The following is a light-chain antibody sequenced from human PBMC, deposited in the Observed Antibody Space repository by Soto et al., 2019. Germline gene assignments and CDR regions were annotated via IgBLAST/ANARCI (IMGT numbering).Light chain of an antibody. J-gene: IGKJ2*01. Sequence: EIVLTQSPGTLSLSPGERATLSCRASQSVSSSYLAWYQQKPGRAPRLVIYVASSRATGIPDRFSGSGSGTDFTLTISRLEPEDFAVYYCQQYGSSPYTFGQGTKLEIK. CDR2: VAS. CDR3: QQYGSSPYT. CDR1: QSVSSSY. V-gene: IGKV3-20*01.